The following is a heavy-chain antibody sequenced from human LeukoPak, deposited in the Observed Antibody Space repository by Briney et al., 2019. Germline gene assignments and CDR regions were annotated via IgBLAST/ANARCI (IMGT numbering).Heavy chain of an antibody. D-gene: IGHD4-17*01. J-gene: IGHJ6*02. Sequence: GASVKVSCKASGYTFTSYAMNWVRQAPGQGLEWMGWINTNTGNPTYVQGFTGRFVFSLDTSVSTAYLQISSLKAEDTAVYYCARSYGDYGYYYYGMDVWGQGTTVTVSS. CDR1: GYTFTSYA. V-gene: IGHV7-4-1*02. CDR2: INTNTGNP. CDR3: ARSYGDYGYYYYGMDV.